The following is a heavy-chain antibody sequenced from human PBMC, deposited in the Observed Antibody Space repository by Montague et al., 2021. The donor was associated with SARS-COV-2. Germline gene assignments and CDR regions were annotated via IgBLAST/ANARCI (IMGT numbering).Heavy chain of an antibody. CDR3: ARAVVGAKTATIES. V-gene: IGHV4-59*01. CDR1: GGSINNYF. D-gene: IGHD2-15*01. Sequence: SETLSLTCSVSGGSINNYFWGWIRQSPGEGLEWVGYMHSTGSTAXNPALKSRVIISVDTPKTQISLKLSSVSAADTALYYCARAVVGAKTATIESWGQGTLVTVSS. J-gene: IGHJ4*02. CDR2: MHSTGST.